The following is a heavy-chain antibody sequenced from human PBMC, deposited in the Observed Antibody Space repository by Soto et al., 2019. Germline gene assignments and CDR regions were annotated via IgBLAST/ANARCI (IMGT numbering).Heavy chain of an antibody. CDR2: ICYSGST. V-gene: IGHV4-31*03. CDR3: ARGPSGDKVDS. Sequence: PSETLSLTCTVSGGSISSGGYHWSWIRQHPGKGLEWIGYICYSGSTYYNPSLKSRVSISVDTSKSQLSLTLSSVSAADTSVYYCARGPSGDKVDSWGQRTLVTVSS. D-gene: IGHD7-27*01. CDR1: GGSISSGGYH. J-gene: IGHJ4*02.